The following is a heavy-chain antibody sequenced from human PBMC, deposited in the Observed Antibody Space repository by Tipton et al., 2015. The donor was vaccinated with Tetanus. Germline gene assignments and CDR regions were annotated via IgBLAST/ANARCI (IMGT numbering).Heavy chain of an antibody. D-gene: IGHD6-25*01. Sequence: SLRLSCVASGFTFSGHWMYWVRQAPGKGLVWVSRINSDGTSTTYADSVKGRFTISRDNAKNTLYLQVNSLRAEDTAVYFCVSGSALGYWGQGTLITVFS. J-gene: IGHJ4*02. V-gene: IGHV3-74*01. CDR3: VSGSALGY. CDR1: GFTFSGHW. CDR2: INSDGTST.